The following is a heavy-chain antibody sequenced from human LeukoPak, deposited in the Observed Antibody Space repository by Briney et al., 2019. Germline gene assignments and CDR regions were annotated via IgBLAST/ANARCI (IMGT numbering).Heavy chain of an antibody. CDR3: AKDRNSEGGAAKNY. CDR1: GFTFSSYA. V-gene: IGHV3-23*01. D-gene: IGHD1-26*01. Sequence: GGSLRLSCAASGFTFSSYAMSWVRQAPGKGLEWVSTISGSGGSTYYADSVKGRVSISRDNSKNTLYLQMNSLRAEDTAVYYCAKDRNSEGGAAKNYWGQGTLVTVSS. CDR2: ISGSGGST. J-gene: IGHJ4*02.